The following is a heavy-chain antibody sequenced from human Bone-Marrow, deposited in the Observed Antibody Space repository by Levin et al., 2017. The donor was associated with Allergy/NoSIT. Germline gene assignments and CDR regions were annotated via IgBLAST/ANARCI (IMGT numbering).Heavy chain of an antibody. CDR3: ARGIVVVPAAILDNWFDP. CDR2: IYPGDSDT. Sequence: GESLKISCKGSGYSFTSYWIGWVRQMPGKGLEWMGIIYPGDSDTRYSPSFQGQVTISADKSISTAYLQWSSLKASDTAMYYCARGIVVVPAAILDNWFDPWGQGTLVTVSS. CDR1: GYSFTSYW. J-gene: IGHJ5*02. D-gene: IGHD2-2*02. V-gene: IGHV5-51*01.